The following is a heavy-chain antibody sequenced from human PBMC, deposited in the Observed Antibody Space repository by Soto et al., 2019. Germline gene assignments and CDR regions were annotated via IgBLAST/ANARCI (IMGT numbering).Heavy chain of an antibody. CDR2: IYYSGST. J-gene: IGHJ6*02. Sequence: TLSLTCTVSGGSISSGDYYWNWIRQPPGKGLEWIGYIYYSGSTYYNPSLKSRVTISVDTSKNQFSLKLSSVTATDTAVYYCARAPYYYYDMDVWGQGTTVT. CDR3: ARAPYYYYDMDV. V-gene: IGHV4-30-4*01. CDR1: GGSISSGDYY.